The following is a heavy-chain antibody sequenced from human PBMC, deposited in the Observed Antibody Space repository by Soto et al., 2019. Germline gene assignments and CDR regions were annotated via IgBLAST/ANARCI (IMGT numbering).Heavy chain of an antibody. CDR3: MRDHHGFTADYADYRMDV. CDR2: SSTYNGNT. V-gene: IGHV1-18*01. CDR1: GYTLSNYG. Sequence: QAQLVQSGAEMKKPGASVKVSCKASGYTLSNYGISWVRQAPGQGLEWMGWSSTYNGNTKYAKKFQGRVTMTTDTSTSTAEMELRSLRADDTAAYYCMRDHHGFTADYADYRMDVWGKGTTVTVSS. J-gene: IGHJ6*04. D-gene: IGHD4-17*01.